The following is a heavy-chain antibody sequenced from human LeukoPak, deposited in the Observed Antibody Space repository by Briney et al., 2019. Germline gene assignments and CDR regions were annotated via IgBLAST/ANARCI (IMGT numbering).Heavy chain of an antibody. CDR1: GGSISSGGYY. CDR3: ARGGLQYYFDY. V-gene: IGHV4-31*03. CDR2: IYYSGST. Sequence: SETLSLTCTVSGGSISSGGYYWSWIRQRPGKGLEWIGYIYYSGSTYYNPSLKSRVTISVDTSKNQFSLKLSSVTAADTAVYYCARGGLQYYFDYWGQGTLVTVSS. D-gene: IGHD4-4*01. J-gene: IGHJ4*02.